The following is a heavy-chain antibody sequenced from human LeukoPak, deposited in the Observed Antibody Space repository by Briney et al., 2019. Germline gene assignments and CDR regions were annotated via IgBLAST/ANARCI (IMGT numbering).Heavy chain of an antibody. CDR1: GFTVSSNY. V-gene: IGHV3-66*01. D-gene: IGHD4-17*01. CDR2: IYSGGST. J-gene: IGHJ6*02. Sequence: GGSLRLSCAASGFTVSSNYMSWDRQAPGKGLEWVSVIYSGGSTYYADSVKGRFTISRDNSKNTLYLQMNSLRAEDTAVYYCARAVRDPYYYYGMDVWGQGTTVTVSS. CDR3: ARAVRDPYYYYGMDV.